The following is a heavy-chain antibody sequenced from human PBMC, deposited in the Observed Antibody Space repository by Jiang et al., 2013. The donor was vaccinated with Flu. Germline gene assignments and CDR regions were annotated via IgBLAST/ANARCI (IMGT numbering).Heavy chain of an antibody. J-gene: IGHJ4*02. V-gene: IGHV3-30-3*01. CDR3: ARDMDFRDGYKRPNYFDY. CDR1: GFTFSSYA. D-gene: IGHD5-24*01. Sequence: QLVESGGGVVQPGRSLRLSCAASGFTFSSYAMHWVRQAPGKGLEWVAVISYDGSNKYYADSVKGRFTISRDNSKNTLYLQMNSLRAEDTAVYYCARDMDFRDGYKRPNYFDYWGQGTLVTVSS. CDR2: ISYDGSNK.